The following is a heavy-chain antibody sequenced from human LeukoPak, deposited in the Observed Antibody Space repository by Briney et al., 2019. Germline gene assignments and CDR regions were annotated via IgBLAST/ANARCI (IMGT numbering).Heavy chain of an antibody. Sequence: ASVKVSCKASGYTFTSYGISWVRQAPGQGLEWMGWISAYNGNTNYAQKLQGRVTMTTDTSTSTAYMELRSLRSDDTAVYYCARDRAGSSWYTPHDYWGQGTLVTVSS. J-gene: IGHJ4*02. D-gene: IGHD6-13*01. CDR3: ARDRAGSSWYTPHDY. CDR1: GYTFTSYG. V-gene: IGHV1-18*01. CDR2: ISAYNGNT.